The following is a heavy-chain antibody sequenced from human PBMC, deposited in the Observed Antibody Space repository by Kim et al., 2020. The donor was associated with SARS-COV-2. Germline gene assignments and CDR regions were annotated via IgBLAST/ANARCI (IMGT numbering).Heavy chain of an antibody. J-gene: IGHJ4*02. CDR3: ARGRYSSSCPKFDY. CDR1: GGTFSSYA. D-gene: IGHD6-13*01. Sequence: SVKVSCKASGGTFSSYAISWVRQAPGQGLEWMGRIIPILGIANYAQKFQGRVTITADKSTSTAYMELSSLRSEDTAVYYCARGRYSSSCPKFDYWGQGTLVTVSS. CDR2: IIPILGIA. V-gene: IGHV1-69*04.